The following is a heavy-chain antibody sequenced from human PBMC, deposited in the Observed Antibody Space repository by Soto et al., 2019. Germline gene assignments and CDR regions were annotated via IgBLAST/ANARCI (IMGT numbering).Heavy chain of an antibody. CDR2: INPTTGGT. CDR3: ARGYCSTIGCSHYFDY. D-gene: IGHD2-2*01. J-gene: IGHJ4*02. CDR1: GYTFTGNY. Sequence: NGYCKASGYTFTGNYMHWVRQAPGQGREWMALINPTTGGTSYAQRFQGRVTLTWDTSISTAYMELSRLRSDDTAIYHCARGYCSTIGCSHYFDYWGQGTLVTIS. V-gene: IGHV1-2*02.